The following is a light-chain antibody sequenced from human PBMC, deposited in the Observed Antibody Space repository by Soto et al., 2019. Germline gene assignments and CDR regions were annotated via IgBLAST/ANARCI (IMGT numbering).Light chain of an antibody. CDR2: GVS. V-gene: IGLV2-8*01. J-gene: IGLJ2*01. Sequence: QSVLTQPPSVSGSPGQSVTISCSGTSGDVGGYNYVSWYQQHPGTAPKLVIYGVSERPSAVPDRFSASKSGNTASLTVSGLQADDEADYYCSSYAGNNIVVFGGGTKLTVL. CDR1: SGDVGGYNY. CDR3: SSYAGNNIVV.